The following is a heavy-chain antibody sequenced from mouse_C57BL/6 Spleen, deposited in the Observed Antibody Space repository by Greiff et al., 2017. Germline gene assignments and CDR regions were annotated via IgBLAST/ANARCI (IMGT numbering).Heavy chain of an antibody. CDR1: GFTFSSYA. J-gene: IGHJ4*01. CDR2: ISSGGDYI. V-gene: IGHV5-9-1*02. D-gene: IGHD2-2*01. CDR3: TRDQAMVTSYYAMDY. Sequence: EVQLVESGEGLVKPGGSLKLSCAASGFTFSSYAMSWVRQTPEKRLEWVAYISSGGDYIYYAYTVKGRFTISRDNARNTLYLQMSSLKSEDTAMYYCTRDQAMVTSYYAMDYWGQGTSVTVSS.